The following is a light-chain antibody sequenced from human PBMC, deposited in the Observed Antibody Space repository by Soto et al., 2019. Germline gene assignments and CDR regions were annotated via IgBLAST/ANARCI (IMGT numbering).Light chain of an antibody. CDR2: AAS. CDR3: QQYNITPPYT. CDR1: QSISSK. J-gene: IGKJ2*01. V-gene: IGKV3-15*01. Sequence: EIVMTQSPATLSVSPGERITLSCRASQSISSKLAWYQQKPGQAPRLLIYAASTRAPGVPARFSGSGSGTEYILPTSSLQHDDFVAYYCQQYNITPPYTFGQGTKLEIK.